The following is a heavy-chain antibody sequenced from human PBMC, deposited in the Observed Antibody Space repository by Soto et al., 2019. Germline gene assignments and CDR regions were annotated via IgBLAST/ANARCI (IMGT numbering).Heavy chain of an antibody. Sequence: QVQLQQWGAGLLKPSETLSLTCAVYGGSFSGYYWSWIRQPPGKGLEWIGEINHSGSTNYNPSLKSRVTTSVDTSKDQFSLKLISVTAADTVVYYFERGVGSFDIWDQGKMVTVSS. CDR2: INHSGST. J-gene: IGHJ3*02. V-gene: IGHV4-34*01. CDR1: GGSFSGYY. CDR3: ERGVGSFDI.